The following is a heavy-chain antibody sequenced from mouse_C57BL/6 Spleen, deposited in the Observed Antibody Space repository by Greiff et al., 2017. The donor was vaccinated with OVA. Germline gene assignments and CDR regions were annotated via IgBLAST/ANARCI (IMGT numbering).Heavy chain of an antibody. J-gene: IGHJ3*01. CDR1: GFTFSSYA. V-gene: IGHV5-4*01. D-gene: IGHD1-1*01. CDR2: ISDGGSYT. Sequence: DVMLVESGGGLVKPGGSLKLSCAASGFTFSSYAMSWVRQTPEKRLEWVATISDGGSYTYYPDNVKGRFTISRDNAKNNLYLQMSHLKSEDTAMYYCARENYGSRQFAYWGQGTLVTVSA. CDR3: ARENYGSRQFAY.